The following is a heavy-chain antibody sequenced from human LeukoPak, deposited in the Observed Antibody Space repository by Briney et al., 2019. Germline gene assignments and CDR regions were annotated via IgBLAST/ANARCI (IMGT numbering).Heavy chain of an antibody. D-gene: IGHD2-2*01. CDR1: GFTFSSYL. V-gene: IGHV3-7*01. CDR3: AREVPPVAKYYFDY. CDR2: IKHDGSGK. Sequence: GGSLRLSCAASGFTFSSYLMTWVRQAPGKGLEWVANIKHDGSGKYYMDSVKGRFTISRDNAKNSLYLQMNSLRVEDTAVYYCAREVPPVAKYYFDYWGQGTLVTVSS. J-gene: IGHJ4*02.